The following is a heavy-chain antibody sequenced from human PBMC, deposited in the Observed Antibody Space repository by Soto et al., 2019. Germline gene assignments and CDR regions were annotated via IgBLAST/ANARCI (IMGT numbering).Heavy chain of an antibody. Sequence: VKVSCKASGYTFTGYYMHWVRQAPGQGLEWMGWINPNSGGTNYAQKFQGWVTMTRDTSISTAYMELSRLRSDDTAVYYCARDFSGSGIAVAGTSGGYYYYGMDVWGQGTTVTVSS. CDR1: GYTFTGYY. D-gene: IGHD6-19*01. CDR3: ARDFSGSGIAVAGTSGGYYYYGMDV. J-gene: IGHJ6*02. V-gene: IGHV1-2*04. CDR2: INPNSGGT.